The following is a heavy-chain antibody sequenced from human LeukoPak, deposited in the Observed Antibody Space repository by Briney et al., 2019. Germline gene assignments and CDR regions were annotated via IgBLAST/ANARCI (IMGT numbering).Heavy chain of an antibody. CDR1: GFTFSDYY. CDR3: ARDRARNFDY. J-gene: IGHJ4*02. V-gene: IGHV3-11*04. Sequence: GGSLRLSCVASGFTFSDYYLTWIRQTPGKGLEWISSISSSLTTVYYADSVKGRFTISRDNAKNSLYLQMNSLRAEDTAVYYCARDRARNFDYWGQGTLVTVSS. CDR2: ISSSLTTV.